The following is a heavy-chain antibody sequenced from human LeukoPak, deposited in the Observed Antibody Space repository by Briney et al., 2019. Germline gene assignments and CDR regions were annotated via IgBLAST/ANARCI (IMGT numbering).Heavy chain of an antibody. V-gene: IGHV4-39*01. D-gene: IGHD3-3*01. CDR2: IYYSGST. J-gene: IGHJ4*02. CDR1: GGSISSSSYY. Sequence: SETLSLTCTVSGGSISSSSYYWGWIRQPPGKGLEWIGSIYYSGSTYYNPSLKSRVTISVDTSKNQFSLKLSSVTAADTAVYYCASRRTDPEYYDFWSGYPYYFDYWGQGTLVTVSS. CDR3: ASRRTDPEYYDFWSGYPYYFDY.